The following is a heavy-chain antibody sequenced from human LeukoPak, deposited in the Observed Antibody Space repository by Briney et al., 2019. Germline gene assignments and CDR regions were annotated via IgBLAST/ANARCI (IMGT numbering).Heavy chain of an antibody. CDR3: AKDHYYGSGSYYNDNYMDV. Sequence: GGYLRLSCAASGFTFSSYGMQWVRQAPGKGLEWVAFIRYDGSNKYDADSVKGRFTISRDNSKNTLYLQMNSLRVENTAVYYCAKDHYYGSGSYYNDNYMDVWGKGTTVTISS. CDR2: IRYDGSNK. CDR1: GFTFSSYG. D-gene: IGHD3-10*01. J-gene: IGHJ6*03. V-gene: IGHV3-30*02.